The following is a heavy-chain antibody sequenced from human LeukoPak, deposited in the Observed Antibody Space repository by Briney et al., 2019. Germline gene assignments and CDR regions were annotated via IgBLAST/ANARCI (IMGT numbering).Heavy chain of an antibody. CDR1: GGSFSGYY. D-gene: IGHD2-2*01. J-gene: IGHJ6*04. CDR2: INHSRST. CDR3: ARRSVVPAAILRGV. V-gene: IGHV4-34*01. Sequence: NASETLSLTCAVYGGSFSGYYWSWIRQPPGKGLEWIGEINHSRSTNYNPSLKSRVTISVDTSKNQFSLKLSSVAAAYTGVYYCARRSVVPAAILRGVWGKGATVTVSS.